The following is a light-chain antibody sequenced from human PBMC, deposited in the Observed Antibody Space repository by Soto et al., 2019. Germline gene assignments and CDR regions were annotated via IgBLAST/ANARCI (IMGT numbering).Light chain of an antibody. Sequence: SYELTQPPSLSVSPGQTAKITCSGGALPKQYVHWYQQRPGQAPVVVIYKDTERPSGIPERFSGYTSGTTVTLTISGVQADDEAVYYCQSTGTSDSSVVFGGGTKLTVL. CDR1: ALPKQY. CDR2: KDT. CDR3: QSTGTSDSSVV. J-gene: IGLJ2*01. V-gene: IGLV3-25*02.